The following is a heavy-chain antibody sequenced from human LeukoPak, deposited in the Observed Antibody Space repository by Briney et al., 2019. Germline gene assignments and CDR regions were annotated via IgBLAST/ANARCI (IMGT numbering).Heavy chain of an antibody. CDR3: AREYYYDKGLGY. CDR1: GYTFTGYY. CDR2: INPNSGGT. Sequence: GASVKVSCKTSGYTFTGYYMHWVRQAPGQGLEWMGWINPNSGGTNYAQKFQGWVTMTRDTSISTAYMELSRLRSDDTAVYYCAREYYYDKGLGYWGQGTLVTVSS. D-gene: IGHD3-22*01. V-gene: IGHV1-2*04. J-gene: IGHJ4*02.